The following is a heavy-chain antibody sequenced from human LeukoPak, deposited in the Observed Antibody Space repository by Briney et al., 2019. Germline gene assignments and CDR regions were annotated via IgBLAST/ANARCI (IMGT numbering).Heavy chain of an antibody. CDR1: GYNFTNSW. CDR3: ARRPVGFGQYYFDY. D-gene: IGHD3/OR15-3a*01. V-gene: IGHV5-51*01. Sequence: GESLKISCKGSGYNFTNSWIAWVRQMPRKGLEWMGIIYAGDSDTTYSPSFQGQVTISADKSISTAYLQWSSLKASDTAMYYCARRPVGFGQYYFDYWGQGTLVT. CDR2: IYAGDSDT. J-gene: IGHJ4*02.